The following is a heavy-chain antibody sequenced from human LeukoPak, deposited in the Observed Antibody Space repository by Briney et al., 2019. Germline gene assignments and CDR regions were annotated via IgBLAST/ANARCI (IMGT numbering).Heavy chain of an antibody. CDR1: GGSISSGSYY. Sequence: PSQTLSLTCTVSGGSISSGSYYWSWIRQPAGKGLEWIGRIYTSGSTNYNPSLKSRVTISVDTSKNQFSLKLSSVTAADTAVYYCARRRRSRAEYFQHWGQGTLVTVSS. CDR2: IYTSGST. D-gene: IGHD1-26*01. V-gene: IGHV4-61*02. CDR3: ARRRRSRAEYFQH. J-gene: IGHJ1*01.